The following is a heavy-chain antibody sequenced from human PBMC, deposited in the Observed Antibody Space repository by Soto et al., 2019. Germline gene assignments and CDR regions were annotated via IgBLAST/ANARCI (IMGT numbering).Heavy chain of an antibody. J-gene: IGHJ4*02. Sequence: PSETLSLTCTVSGVSPSSNNFYWGWILHSPGKGLEWIGTLYSGSTFSSLSLKNRVTISVDTSKNQVSLKLRSVAASDPAIYYCATTRGSAVGGSFDYWGQGIKVTASS. CDR3: ATTRGSAVGGSFDY. CDR1: GVSPSSNNFY. CDR2: LYSGST. D-gene: IGHD6-19*01. V-gene: IGHV4-39*01.